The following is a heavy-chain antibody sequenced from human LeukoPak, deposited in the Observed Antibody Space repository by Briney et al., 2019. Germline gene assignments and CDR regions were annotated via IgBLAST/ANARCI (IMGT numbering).Heavy chain of an antibody. CDR3: ARVPRYGSGSWGYWFDP. V-gene: IGHV1-69*13. J-gene: IGHJ5*02. Sequence: SVKVSCKASGGTFSSYAISWVRQAPGQGLEWMGGIIPIFGTANYAQKFQGRVTITADESTSTAYMELSSLRSEDTAVYYCARVPRYGSGSWGYWFDPWGQGTLVTVSS. CDR2: IIPIFGTA. D-gene: IGHD3-10*01. CDR1: GGTFSSYA.